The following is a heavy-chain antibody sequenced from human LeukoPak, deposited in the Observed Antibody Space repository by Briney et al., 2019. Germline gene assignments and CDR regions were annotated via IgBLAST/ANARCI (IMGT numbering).Heavy chain of an antibody. J-gene: IGHJ4*02. CDR3: ARVNSSGWSRDY. V-gene: IGHV3-7*01. Sequence: PGGSLSLSFAASGFTFSNYWMNWVRQAPGKGLEWVANIKQDGNQKYYVDSVKGRFTISRDDAKNSLYLQMNNLRVEDTAVYYCARVNSSGWSRDYWGQGTLVTVSS. CDR2: IKQDGNQK. CDR1: GFTFSNYW. D-gene: IGHD6-19*01.